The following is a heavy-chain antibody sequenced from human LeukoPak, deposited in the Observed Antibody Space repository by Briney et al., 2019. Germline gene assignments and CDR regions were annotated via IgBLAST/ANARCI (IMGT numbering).Heavy chain of an antibody. V-gene: IGHV3-21*01. CDR2: ISSSSSYI. CDR1: GFTFSSYS. J-gene: IGHJ4*02. Sequence: PGGSLRLSCAASGFTFSSYSMNWVRQAPGKGPEWVSSISSSSSYIYYADSVKGRFTISRDNAKNSLYLQMNSLRAEDTAVYYCASHGYSGSYGPDYWGQGTLVTVSS. CDR3: ASHGYSGSYGPDY. D-gene: IGHD1-26*01.